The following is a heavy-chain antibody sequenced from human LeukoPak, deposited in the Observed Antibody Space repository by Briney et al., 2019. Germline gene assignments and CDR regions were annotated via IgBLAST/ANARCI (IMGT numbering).Heavy chain of an antibody. D-gene: IGHD1-1*01. J-gene: IGHJ4*02. CDR1: GGSTSSDH. V-gene: IGHV4-59*01. Sequence: SETLSLTCTVSGGSTSSDHWSWIRQPPGKGLEWIGYIYYSGNTKYNPSFNSRVTMSVDTSKNQFSLKLTSVTAADTAVYFCAREGTTGWAFWGQGTLVTVSS. CDR2: IYYSGNT. CDR3: AREGTTGWAF.